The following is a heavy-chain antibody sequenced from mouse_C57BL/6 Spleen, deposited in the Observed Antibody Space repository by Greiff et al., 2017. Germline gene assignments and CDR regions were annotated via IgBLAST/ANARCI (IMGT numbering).Heavy chain of an antibody. CDR3: ALLTEDAMDY. CDR2: IWGVGST. CDR1: GFSLTSYG. Sequence: VKLMESGPGLVAPSQSLSITCTVSGFSLTSYGVDWVRQSPGKGLEWLGVIWGVGSTNYNSALKSRLSISKDNSKSQVFLKMNSLQTDDTAMYYCALLTEDAMDYWGQGTSGTVSS. D-gene: IGHD4-1*01. V-gene: IGHV2-6*01. J-gene: IGHJ4*01.